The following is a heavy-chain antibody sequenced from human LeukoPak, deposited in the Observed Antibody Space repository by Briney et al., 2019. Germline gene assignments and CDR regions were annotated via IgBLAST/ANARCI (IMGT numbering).Heavy chain of an antibody. J-gene: IGHJ3*02. V-gene: IGHV4-59*01. CDR2: IYYSGST. CDR3: ARELYCGGDCYKRTHAFDI. D-gene: IGHD2-21*02. CDR1: GGSISSYY. Sequence: ASETLSLTCTVSGGSISSYYWSWIRQPPGKGLEWIGYIYYSGSTNYNPSLKSRVTISVDTSKNQFSLKLSSVTAADTAVYYRARELYCGGDCYKRTHAFDIWGQGTMVTVSS.